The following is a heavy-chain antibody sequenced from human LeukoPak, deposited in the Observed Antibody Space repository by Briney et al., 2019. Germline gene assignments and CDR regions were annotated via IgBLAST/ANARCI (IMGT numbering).Heavy chain of an antibody. D-gene: IGHD1-1*01. J-gene: IGHJ4*02. CDR3: AKGITKTAGTPVDY. CDR1: GFTFDDYA. Sequence: PGRSLRLSCAASGFTFDDYAMHWVRQAPGKGLEWVSGISWNSGSIGYADSVKGRFTISRDNAKNSLYLQMNSLRAEDMALYYCAKGITKTAGTPVDYWGQGTLVTVSS. V-gene: IGHV3-9*03. CDR2: ISWNSGSI.